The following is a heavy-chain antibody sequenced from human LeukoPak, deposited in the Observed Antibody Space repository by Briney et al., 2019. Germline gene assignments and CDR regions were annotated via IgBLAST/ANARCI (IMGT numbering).Heavy chain of an antibody. J-gene: IGHJ5*02. CDR1: GGSISSYY. V-gene: IGHV4-4*09. Sequence: SETLSLNCTVSGGSISSYYWSWIRQPPGKGLEWIGYIYTSGSTNYNPSLKSRVTISVDTSKNQFSLKLSSVTAADTAVYYCARLNSDFWSGYTSGWFDPWGQGTLVTVSS. CDR3: ARLNSDFWSGYTSGWFDP. CDR2: IYTSGST. D-gene: IGHD3-3*01.